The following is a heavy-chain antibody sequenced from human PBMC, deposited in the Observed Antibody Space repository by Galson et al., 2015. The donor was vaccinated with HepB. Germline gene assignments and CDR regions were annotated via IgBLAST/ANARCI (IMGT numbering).Heavy chain of an antibody. J-gene: IGHJ4*02. CDR1: GYSFTSHW. Sequence: QSGAEVKKPGESLRISCKVSGYSFTSHWISWVRQMPGKGLEWMGRIDPTDSYTTYSPSFQGHVTMSVDKSISTAYLQLSSLKASDTAMYYCERLDRRFSVAGASHFDYWGQGTLVTVSS. CDR2: IDPTDSYT. D-gene: IGHD2-15*01. V-gene: IGHV5-10-1*01. CDR3: ERLDRRFSVAGASHFDY.